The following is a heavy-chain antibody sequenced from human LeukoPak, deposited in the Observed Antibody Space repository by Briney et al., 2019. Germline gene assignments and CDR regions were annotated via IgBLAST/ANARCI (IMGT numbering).Heavy chain of an antibody. D-gene: IGHD3-3*01. Sequence: SETLSLTCTVSGGSISSSSYYWGWIRQPPGKGLEWIGSIYHNGDTYDRSSLNSRVTISIDTSKNQFSLMLTSVTAADTAVYSCARHRLEGDTFDIWGQGTMVTVSS. V-gene: IGHV4-39*01. CDR1: GGSISSSSYY. CDR3: ARHRLEGDTFDI. J-gene: IGHJ3*02. CDR2: IYHNGDT.